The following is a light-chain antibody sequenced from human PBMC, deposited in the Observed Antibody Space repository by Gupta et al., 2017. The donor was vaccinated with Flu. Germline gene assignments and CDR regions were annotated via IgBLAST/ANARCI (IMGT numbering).Light chain of an antibody. Sequence: QSVLLQPPSASGTPGQSVTFSCSGSSSNFGSNPVNWYQQLPGTAPKLLIYRNNQRPSGVPDRFSGSKSGTSASLAISGLQSEDDADYYCASWDDNLNGVIFGGGTKLTVL. CDR2: RNN. CDR3: ASWDDNLNGVI. V-gene: IGLV1-44*01. CDR1: SSNFGSNP. J-gene: IGLJ2*01.